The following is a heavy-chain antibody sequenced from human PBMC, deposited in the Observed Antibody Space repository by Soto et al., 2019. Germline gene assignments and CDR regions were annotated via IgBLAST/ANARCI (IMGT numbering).Heavy chain of an antibody. V-gene: IGHV2-70*13. CDR1: WFSPSASRGS. D-gene: IGHD5-12*01. Sequence: SGPTLVNPPQNLTLTCTFSWFSPSASRGSISLVRQPPGKALEWLALIDWADDKYYSTSLKTRLTISKDTSKNQVVLTMTNVDPVDTATYYCARIHGPSGNYDLDCWGQGTLVTVSS. J-gene: IGHJ4*02. CDR2: IDWADDK. CDR3: ARIHGPSGNYDLDC.